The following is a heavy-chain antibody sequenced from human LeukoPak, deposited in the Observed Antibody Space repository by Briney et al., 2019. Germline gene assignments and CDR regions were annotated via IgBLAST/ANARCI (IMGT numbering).Heavy chain of an antibody. J-gene: IGHJ4*02. CDR2: ISSSSSYI. Sequence: KTGGSLRLSCAASGFTFTSYSMNWVRQAPGKGLEWVSSISSSSSYIYYADSVKGRFTISRDNAKNSLYLQMNSLRAEDTAVYYCAKVEGDRYSSSWYYFDYWGQGTLVTVSS. CDR1: GFTFTSYS. V-gene: IGHV3-21*04. CDR3: AKVEGDRYSSSWYYFDY. D-gene: IGHD6-13*01.